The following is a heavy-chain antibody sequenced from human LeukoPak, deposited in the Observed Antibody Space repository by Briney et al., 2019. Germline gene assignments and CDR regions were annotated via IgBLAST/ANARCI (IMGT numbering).Heavy chain of an antibody. V-gene: IGHV1-2*02. CDR3: ARFWHCGFSTCWAVNGFDY. CDR1: GYSFIGYF. CDR2: IDSNSGET. D-gene: IGHD2-21*01. J-gene: IGHJ3*01. Sequence: ASVKVSCKASGYSFIGYFIHWVRQAPGQGLEWMGWIDSNSGETHYAQKFQGRFTMTKDTSIKTAYMELSNLRSDDTAIYYCARFWHCGFSTCWAVNGFDYWGQGTEVTVSP.